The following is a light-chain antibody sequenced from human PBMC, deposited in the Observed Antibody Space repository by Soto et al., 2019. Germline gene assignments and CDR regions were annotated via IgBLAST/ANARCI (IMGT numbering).Light chain of an antibody. CDR3: QQYGSSPSMYT. Sequence: EIVLTQSPGTLSLSPGERATLSCRASQSVSSSYLAWYQQKPGQAPRLLIYGASSRATGIPDRFSGSGSGTDFTLTISRLEPEEFAVYYCQQYGSSPSMYTFGQGTKREIK. J-gene: IGKJ2*01. V-gene: IGKV3-20*01. CDR2: GAS. CDR1: QSVSSSY.